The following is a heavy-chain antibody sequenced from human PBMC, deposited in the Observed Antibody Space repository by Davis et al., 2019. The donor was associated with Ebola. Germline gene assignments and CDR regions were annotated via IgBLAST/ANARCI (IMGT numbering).Heavy chain of an antibody. Sequence: PGGSLRLSCAASGFSFSTYTMKWVRQAPGKGLEWVSSISSTTSMYDYIYYADSVKGRFTISRDNAKNSLYLQMNDLRAEDTAMYYCAKSLINDYADIDSWGQGTLVTVSS. CDR3: AKSLINDYADIDS. CDR1: GFSFSTYT. V-gene: IGHV3-21*06. CDR2: ISSTTSMYDYI. D-gene: IGHD4/OR15-4a*01. J-gene: IGHJ4*02.